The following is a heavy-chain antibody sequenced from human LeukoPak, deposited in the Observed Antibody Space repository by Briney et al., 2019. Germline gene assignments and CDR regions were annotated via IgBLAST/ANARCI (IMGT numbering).Heavy chain of an antibody. CDR3: ARVFNWFDP. Sequence: SVKVSCKASGYTFTSYDIHWVRQATGQGLEWMGRIIPIFGTANYAQKFQGRVTITTDESTSTAYMELSSLRSEDTAVYYCARVFNWFDPWGQGTLVTVSS. J-gene: IGHJ5*02. CDR2: IIPIFGTA. CDR1: GYTFTSYD. V-gene: IGHV1-69*05.